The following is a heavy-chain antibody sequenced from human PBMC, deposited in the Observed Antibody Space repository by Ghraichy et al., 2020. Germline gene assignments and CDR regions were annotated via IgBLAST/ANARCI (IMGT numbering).Heavy chain of an antibody. V-gene: IGHV3-21*01. CDR2: ISSNSSYI. CDR3: ARENYYDSSGYYTPPFTFDY. Sequence: SCAASGLTFSSYSMNWVRQAPGKGLEWVSSISSNSSYIYYADSMKGRFTISRDNAKNSLYLQMNSLRAEDTAVYYCARENYYDSSGYYTPPFTFDYWGQGSLVTVSS. D-gene: IGHD3-22*01. J-gene: IGHJ4*02. CDR1: GLTFSSYS.